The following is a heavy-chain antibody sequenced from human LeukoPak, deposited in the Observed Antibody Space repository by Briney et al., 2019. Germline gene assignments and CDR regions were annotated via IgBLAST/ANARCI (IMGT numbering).Heavy chain of an antibody. Sequence: SETLSLTCTVSGGSISSYYWSWIRQPPGKGLEWIGYIYTSGSTNYNPSLQSRVTISVDTSKNQFSLKLSSVTAADPAVYYCARLDDDFWTFDYWGQGTLVTVSS. CDR3: ARLDDDFWTFDY. CDR1: GGSISSYY. CDR2: IYTSGST. J-gene: IGHJ4*02. V-gene: IGHV4-4*09. D-gene: IGHD3-3*01.